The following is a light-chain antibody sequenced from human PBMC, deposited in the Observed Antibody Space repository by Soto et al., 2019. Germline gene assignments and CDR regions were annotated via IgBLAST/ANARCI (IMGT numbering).Light chain of an antibody. CDR1: QTLLYSSNSKSY. CDR3: QQYYNTPWT. J-gene: IGKJ1*01. Sequence: DFVMTQSPDSLAVSLGERATINCKSSQTLLYSSNSKSYLAWYQQKPGQSPKLLIHWASTRESGVPDRFSGSGSGTDFTLTIDSLQAEDVAVYHCQQYYNTPWTFGQGTKVDIK. CDR2: WAS. V-gene: IGKV4-1*01.